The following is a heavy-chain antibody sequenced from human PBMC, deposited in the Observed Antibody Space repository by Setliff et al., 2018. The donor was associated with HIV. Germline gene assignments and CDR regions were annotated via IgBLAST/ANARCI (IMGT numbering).Heavy chain of an antibody. CDR2: MYYSGNT. V-gene: IGHV4-59*01. Sequence: PSETLSLTCTVSGVSISNYYWSWIRQPPGKGLKWIGYMYYSGNTNYNPSLKSRVTISVDTSKSQFSLKLNSVTAADTAVYYCARDQSDWFYWGQGTLVTVSS. CDR1: GVSISNYY. CDR3: ARDQSDWFY. J-gene: IGHJ4*02. D-gene: IGHD3-3*01.